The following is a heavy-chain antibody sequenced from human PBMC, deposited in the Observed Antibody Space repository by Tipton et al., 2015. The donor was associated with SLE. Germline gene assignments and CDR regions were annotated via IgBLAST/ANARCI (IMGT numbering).Heavy chain of an antibody. CDR3: ARDGSAVYENYFDY. D-gene: IGHD1-26*01. J-gene: IGHJ4*02. V-gene: IGHV1-18*01. CDR2: ISAFDGKT. CDR1: NYKFTSYG. Sequence: QLVQSGAEVKKPGASVKVSCKTSNYKFTSYGISWVRQAPGQGLEWMGWISAFDGKTNYLEKFEGRVTMTTDTSTSTAYMELRSLRSDDTAVYYCARDGSAVYENYFDYWGQGTLVTVST.